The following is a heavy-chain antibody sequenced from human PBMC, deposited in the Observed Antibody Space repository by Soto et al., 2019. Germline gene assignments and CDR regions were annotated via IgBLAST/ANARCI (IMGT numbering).Heavy chain of an antibody. J-gene: IGHJ5*02. CDR3: ARDYTSSVFLCCYYAGTYDFFDP. D-gene: IGHD3-3*01. Sequence: ASVKVSCKASGYTFTSYGIISVRQAPGQGLEWMGWISAYNGNTNYAQKLQGRVTMTTDTSTSTAYMELRSLRSDDTAVYYCARDYTSSVFLCCYYAGTYDFFDPWGQGTLDTV. V-gene: IGHV1-18*01. CDR1: GYTFTSYG. CDR2: ISAYNGNT.